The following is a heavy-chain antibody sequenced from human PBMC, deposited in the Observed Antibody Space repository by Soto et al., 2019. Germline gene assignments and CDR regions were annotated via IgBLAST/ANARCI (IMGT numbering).Heavy chain of an antibody. J-gene: IGHJ3*01. CDR2: IYWDDNK. Sequence: QITLKESGPTLVTPTQTLTLTCIFSGFSLTTNGEGVGWIRQPQGKSLEGLALIYWDDNKRYASSLRSRLTIIKDNYNNLVVLTKTNMDTMDTATYYCAHRRARTSGRDDAYDGWGQGTVVTVSS. D-gene: IGHD3-10*01. V-gene: IGHV2-5*05. CDR1: GFSLTTNGEG. CDR3: AHRRARTSGRDDAYDG.